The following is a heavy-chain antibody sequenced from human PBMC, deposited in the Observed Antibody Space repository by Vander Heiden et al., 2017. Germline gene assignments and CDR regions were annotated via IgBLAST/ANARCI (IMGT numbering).Heavy chain of an antibody. CDR1: GDSFSSNSVA. CDR3: TRGRASAFDI. V-gene: IGHV6-1*01. Sequence: QVQLPQSGPGLVKPSQTLSLTCAMSGDSFSSNSVAWNWIRQSPSRGLEWLGRTYYRSKWYNEYAVSVKSRITINADTSKNQFSLQLNSVTPEDTAVYYCTRGRASAFDIWGQGTMVTVSS. J-gene: IGHJ3*02. CDR2: TYYRSKWYN.